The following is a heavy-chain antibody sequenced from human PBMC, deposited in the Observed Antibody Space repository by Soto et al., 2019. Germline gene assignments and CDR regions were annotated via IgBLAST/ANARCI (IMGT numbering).Heavy chain of an antibody. CDR1: GFTFRNYG. V-gene: IGHV3-33*01. Sequence: PGGSLRLSCVAAGFTFRNYGMHWVHQAPDKGMEWGAEISVGGINADHADSVKGRFTISRDNSKHTRYLHMNSLRAEDTAVYSCARPSVVERPSVASDNCGQGTRVTAS. D-gene: IGHD3-22*01. J-gene: IGHJ3*02. CDR2: ISVGGINA. CDR3: ARPSVVERPSVASDN.